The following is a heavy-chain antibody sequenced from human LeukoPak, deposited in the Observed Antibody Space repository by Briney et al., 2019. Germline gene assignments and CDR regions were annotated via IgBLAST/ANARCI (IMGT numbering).Heavy chain of an antibody. CDR2: ISSSGSTI. Sequence: LSLTCTVSGGSVSSGSYYMSWIRQAPGKGLEWVSYISSSGSTIYYADSVKGRFTISRDNAKNSLYLQMNSLRAEDTAVYYCARANEDFDYWGQGTLVTVSS. V-gene: IGHV3-11*01. CDR1: GGSVSSGSYY. J-gene: IGHJ4*02. D-gene: IGHD1-1*01. CDR3: ARANEDFDY.